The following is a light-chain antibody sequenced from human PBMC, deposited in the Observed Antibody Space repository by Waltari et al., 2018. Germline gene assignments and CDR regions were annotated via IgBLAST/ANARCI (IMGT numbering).Light chain of an antibody. CDR3: QQSYNTPRT. CDR2: AAS. Sequence: DIQVTQSPSSLSASVGDRVTLNCRTSQSVSSYLNWYQQRPGQAPTLLIYAASTLHRVVPSRFSGSGSGTEYTLTITGLQPEDFATYFCQQSYNTPRTFGLGTKLQIK. V-gene: IGKV1-39*01. J-gene: IGKJ2*01. CDR1: QSVSSY.